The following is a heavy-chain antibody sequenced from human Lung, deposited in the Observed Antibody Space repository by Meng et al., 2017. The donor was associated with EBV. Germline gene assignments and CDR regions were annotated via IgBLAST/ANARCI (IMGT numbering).Heavy chain of an antibody. CDR2: INHSGST. D-gene: IGHD6-13*01. V-gene: IGHV4-34*02. Sequence: QVERTQGGAGLLKSSEALALTCGFYGGSFSGYYWSWIRQPPGKGLEWIGEINHSGSTNYNPSLKSRVTISVDTSKNQFSLKLSSVTAADTAVYYCARGGWSSSWGNWGQGTLVTVSS. CDR1: GGSFSGYY. J-gene: IGHJ4*02. CDR3: ARGGWSSSWGN.